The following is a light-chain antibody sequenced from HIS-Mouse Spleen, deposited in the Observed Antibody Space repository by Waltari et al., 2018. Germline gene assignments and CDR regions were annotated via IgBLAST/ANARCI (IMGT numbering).Light chain of an antibody. CDR2: KDR. CDR3: YSAADNSGV. CDR1: VLAKKY. Sequence: SYELTQPSSVSVSPGQTARLTCPGDVLAKKYARWFQQKPGQAPVLVIYKDRERPSGSPERFSGSSSGTTVTFTISGAQVGDEADYYCYSAADNSGVFGGGTKLTVL. J-gene: IGLJ2*01. V-gene: IGLV3-27*01.